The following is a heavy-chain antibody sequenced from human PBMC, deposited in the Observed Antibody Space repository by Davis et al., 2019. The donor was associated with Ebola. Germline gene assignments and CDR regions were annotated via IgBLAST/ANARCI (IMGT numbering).Heavy chain of an antibody. CDR3: ARASGWGAFDI. J-gene: IGHJ3*02. CDR1: GSTFSSYS. V-gene: IGHV3-21*01. Sequence: GGSLRLSCAASGSTFSSYSMNWVRQAPGKGLEWVSSISTSSAYINYADSVKGRFTISRHNAKNSLYLQMNSLRAEDTAVYYCARASGWGAFDIWGQGTMVTVSS. D-gene: IGHD6-25*01. CDR2: ISTSSAYI.